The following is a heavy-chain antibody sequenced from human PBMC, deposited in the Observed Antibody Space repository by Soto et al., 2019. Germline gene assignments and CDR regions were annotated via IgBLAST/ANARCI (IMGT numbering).Heavy chain of an antibody. V-gene: IGHV1-18*01. J-gene: IGHJ6*02. CDR3: AREWQQLGQGDYYYYGMDV. CDR1: GYTLTSYG. D-gene: IGHD6-13*01. Sequence: QAQLVQSGTEVKKPGASVKVSCKASGYTLTSYGISWVRQAPGQGLEWMGWISTYNGHTNYAQEVQGRVTMTTDPSTSTAYMELRSLRSDDTALYYCAREWQQLGQGDYYYYGMDVWGQGTTVTASS. CDR2: ISTYNGHT.